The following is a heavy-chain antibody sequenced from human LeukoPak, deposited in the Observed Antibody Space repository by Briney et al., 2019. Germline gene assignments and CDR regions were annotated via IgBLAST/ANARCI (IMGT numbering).Heavy chain of an antibody. D-gene: IGHD3-22*01. Sequence: GASVKVSCKASGYSFTGYYMHWVRQAPGQGLEWMGWINPNSGGTNYAQKFQGRVTMTRDTSTSTVYMELSSLRSEDTAVYYCARDRYYYDSSGYYPEPYYYYYYGMDVWGQGTTVTVSS. CDR1: GYSFTGYY. J-gene: IGHJ6*02. V-gene: IGHV1-2*02. CDR3: ARDRYYYDSSGYYPEPYYYYYYGMDV. CDR2: INPNSGGT.